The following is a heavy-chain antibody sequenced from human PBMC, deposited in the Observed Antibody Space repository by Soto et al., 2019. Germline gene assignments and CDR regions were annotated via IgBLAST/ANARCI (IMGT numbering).Heavy chain of an antibody. CDR1: GFTFSTYN. CDR2: ITTTSTPI. J-gene: IGHJ2*01. V-gene: IGHV3-48*01. Sequence: EFQLVESGGGLVQPGGSLRLSCAASGFTFSTYNMVWVRQAPGKGLAWLSYITTTSTPIYYADSVKGRFTISRDNAKNSLYLQMNSLRAEDTAVYYCARYYDISGPDLWGRGTLVTVAS. CDR3: ARYYDISGPDL. D-gene: IGHD3-22*01.